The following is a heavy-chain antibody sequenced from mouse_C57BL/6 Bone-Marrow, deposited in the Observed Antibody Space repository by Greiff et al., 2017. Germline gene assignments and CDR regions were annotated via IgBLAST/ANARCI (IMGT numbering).Heavy chain of an antibody. V-gene: IGHV1-53*01. J-gene: IGHJ2*01. D-gene: IGHD1-1*01. CDR2: INPSNGGT. Sequence: QVQLQQPGTELVKPGASVKLSCKASGYTFTSYWMHWVKQRPGQGLEWIGNINPSNGGTNYNEKFKSKATLTVDKPSSTAYMQLSSLTSEDSAVYYCARLAVVALYYFDYWGQGTTLTVSS. CDR1: GYTFTSYW. CDR3: ARLAVVALYYFDY.